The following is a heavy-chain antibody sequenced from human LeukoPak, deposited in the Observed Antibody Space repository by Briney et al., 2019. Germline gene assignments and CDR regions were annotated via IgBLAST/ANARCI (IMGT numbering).Heavy chain of an antibody. Sequence: GVSVKVSCKASGYTFTGYYMHWVRQAPGQGLEWMGWINPNSGGTNYAQKFQGRVTMTRDTSISTAYMELSRLRSDDTAVYYCARDYGDYEVGTGFDPWGQGTLVTVSS. D-gene: IGHD4-17*01. CDR3: ARDYGDYEVGTGFDP. CDR1: GYTFTGYY. CDR2: INPNSGGT. J-gene: IGHJ5*02. V-gene: IGHV1-2*02.